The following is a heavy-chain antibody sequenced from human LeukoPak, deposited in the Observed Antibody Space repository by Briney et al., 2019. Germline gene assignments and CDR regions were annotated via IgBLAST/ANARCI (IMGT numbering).Heavy chain of an antibody. Sequence: SETLSLTCTVSGGSVSSGSYYWSWIRQPPGKGLEWIEYIYYSGSTNYNPSLKSRVTISVDTSKNQFSLKLSFVTAADTAVYYCARDIRQYGLGTWFDPWGQGTLVTVSS. CDR2: IYYSGST. D-gene: IGHD6-19*01. CDR1: GGSVSSGSYY. V-gene: IGHV4-61*01. CDR3: ARDIRQYGLGTWFDP. J-gene: IGHJ5*02.